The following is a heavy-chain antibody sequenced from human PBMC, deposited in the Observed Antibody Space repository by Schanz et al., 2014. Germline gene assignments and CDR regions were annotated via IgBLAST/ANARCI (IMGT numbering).Heavy chain of an antibody. CDR3: ARGQYYYDSSGYLQNDY. CDR2: MNPNSGNT. CDR1: GYTFTGYD. V-gene: IGHV1-8*01. Sequence: QVQLVQSEAAVKKPGASVKVSCKASGYTFTGYDINWVRQATGQGLEWMGWMNPNSGNTGYAQKFQGRVTMTRNTSISTAYMDLSSLRSEDTAVYYCARGQYYYDSSGYLQNDYWGQGTLVTVSS. J-gene: IGHJ4*02. D-gene: IGHD3-22*01.